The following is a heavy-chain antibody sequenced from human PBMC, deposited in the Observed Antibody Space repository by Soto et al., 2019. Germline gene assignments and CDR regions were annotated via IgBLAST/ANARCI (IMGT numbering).Heavy chain of an antibody. CDR1: GFTFSNYA. J-gene: IGHJ5*02. CDR3: AKVPKPNGFVRVDESDWLDP. CDR2: ISGSAEST. Sequence: EVQLLESGGGLVQPGGSLRLSCAASGFTFSNYAMTWVRQAPGKGLEWVSVISGSAESTNYADSVKGRFTISKDNTKNTVYLQVNRLRAEETGVYYCAKVPKPNGFVRVDESDWLDPWGQGTLVTVSS. V-gene: IGHV3-23*01. D-gene: IGHD2-8*01.